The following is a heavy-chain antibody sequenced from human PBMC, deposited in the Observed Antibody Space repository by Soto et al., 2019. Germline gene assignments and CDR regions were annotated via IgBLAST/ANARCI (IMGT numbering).Heavy chain of an antibody. CDR3: ATDTKGYGMDV. Sequence: GGSLRLSCAASGFTFDDYAMHWVRQAPGKGLEWVSGISWNSGSIGYADSVKGRFTISRDNAKNSLYLQMNSLRAEDTDLYYCATDTKGYGMDVWGQGTTVTVSS. V-gene: IGHV3-9*01. CDR2: ISWNSGSI. CDR1: GFTFDDYA. J-gene: IGHJ6*02.